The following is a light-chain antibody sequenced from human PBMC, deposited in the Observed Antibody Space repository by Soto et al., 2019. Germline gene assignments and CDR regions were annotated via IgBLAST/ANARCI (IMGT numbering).Light chain of an antibody. V-gene: IGLV2-14*01. CDR1: SSDVGGYNY. CDR3: SSYTSSSTLEGV. Sequence: SVLTQPASVSGSPGQSITISCTGTSSDVGGYNYVSWYQQHPGKAPKLMIYDVSNRPSGVSNRFSGSKSGNTASLTISGLQAEDEADYYCSSYTSSSTLEGVFGGGTQLTVL. J-gene: IGLJ3*02. CDR2: DVS.